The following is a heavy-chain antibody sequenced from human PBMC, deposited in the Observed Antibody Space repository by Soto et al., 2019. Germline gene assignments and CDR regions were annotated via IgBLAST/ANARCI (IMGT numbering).Heavy chain of an antibody. D-gene: IGHD6-13*01. CDR3: ARSIAAAVDFDY. V-gene: IGHV1-18*01. Sequence: ASVKVSCKASGYTFTCYGISWVRQAPGQGLEWMGWISAYSGSTNYAQKLQGRVTMTTDTSTSTAYMELRSLRSDDTAVYYCARSIAAAVDFDYWGQGTLVTVSS. J-gene: IGHJ4*02. CDR2: ISAYSGST. CDR1: GYTFTCYG.